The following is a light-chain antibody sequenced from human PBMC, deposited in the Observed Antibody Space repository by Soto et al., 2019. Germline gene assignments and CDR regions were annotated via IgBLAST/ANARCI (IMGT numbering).Light chain of an antibody. J-gene: IGKJ1*01. CDR1: QSVSSS. CDR3: QQRGNWPWT. CDR2: GAS. Sequence: EIVLTQSPATLSLSPGERATLSCRASQSVSSSLAWYQQKPGQAPRLLIYGASNRATSIPARFSGSGSGTDFTLTISSLEPEDFAVYYCQQRGNWPWTFGQGTKVEIK. V-gene: IGKV3-11*01.